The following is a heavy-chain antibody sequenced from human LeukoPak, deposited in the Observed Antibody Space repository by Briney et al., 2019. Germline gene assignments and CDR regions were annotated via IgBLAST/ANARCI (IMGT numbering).Heavy chain of an antibody. V-gene: IGHV3-23*01. D-gene: IGHD1-26*01. CDR1: GFTFSSYA. J-gene: IGHJ4*02. CDR3: ARTGVGGGYRFDY. Sequence: GGSLRLSCAASGFTFSSYAMSWVRQAPGKGLEWVSAISGSGGSTYYADSVRGRFTISRDNFKNTLDVQMSSLGVEDTAIYYCARTGVGGGYRFDYWGQGTLVTVSS. CDR2: ISGSGGST.